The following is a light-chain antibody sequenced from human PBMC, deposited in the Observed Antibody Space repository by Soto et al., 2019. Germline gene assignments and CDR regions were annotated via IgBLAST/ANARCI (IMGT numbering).Light chain of an antibody. Sequence: EIVLTQSPGTLSLSPGERATLSCRASQSVFSNYLAWYQQKPGQAPRVLIHDASTRATGIPDRFSGSGSGTDFTLTISRREPEDFAVYYCQQYGNSPRVTFGQGTRLEIK. CDR3: QQYGNSPRVT. V-gene: IGKV3-20*01. CDR2: DAS. J-gene: IGKJ5*01. CDR1: QSVFSNY.